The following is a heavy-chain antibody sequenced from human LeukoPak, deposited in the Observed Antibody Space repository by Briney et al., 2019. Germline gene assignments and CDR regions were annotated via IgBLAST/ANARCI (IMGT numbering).Heavy chain of an antibody. CDR1: GVSIKNYY. CDR3: ARSESDLLRGWFDP. J-gene: IGHJ5*02. CDR2: IYYSGSS. D-gene: IGHD1-26*01. Sequence: SETLSLTCSVSGVSIKNYYWGWIRQPPGKGLEWIGSIYYSGSSYYYPSLKSRVTISVDTSKNQFSLNLSSVTAADTAVYYCARSESDLLRGWFDPWGQGALVTVSS. V-gene: IGHV4-39*07.